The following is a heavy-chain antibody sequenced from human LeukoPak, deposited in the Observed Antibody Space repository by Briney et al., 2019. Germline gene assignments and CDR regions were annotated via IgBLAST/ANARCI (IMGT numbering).Heavy chain of an antibody. J-gene: IGHJ3*02. Sequence: GGSLRLSCEASGFTFGSHCMSWVRQAPGKGLEWVANIKQDGSEKYYVDSVKGRFTISRDNAKNSLYLQMSILRAADTAVYYCARVRIAVAVSAFDIWGQGTMVTVSS. V-gene: IGHV3-7*01. CDR1: GFTFGSHC. CDR2: IKQDGSEK. D-gene: IGHD6-19*01. CDR3: ARVRIAVAVSAFDI.